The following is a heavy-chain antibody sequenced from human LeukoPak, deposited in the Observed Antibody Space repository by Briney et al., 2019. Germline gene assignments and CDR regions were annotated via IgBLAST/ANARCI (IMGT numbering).Heavy chain of an antibody. D-gene: IGHD4-17*01. V-gene: IGHV3-30*03. J-gene: IGHJ4*02. Sequence: GGSLRLSCAASGFTFSSYGIHWVRQAPGKGLEWVAVISYDGSNKYYADSVRGRFTISRDNAKNTLYLQMNSLRAEDTAVYYCAREGDYGDYFDYWGQGTLVTVSS. CDR2: ISYDGSNK. CDR3: AREGDYGDYFDY. CDR1: GFTFSSYG.